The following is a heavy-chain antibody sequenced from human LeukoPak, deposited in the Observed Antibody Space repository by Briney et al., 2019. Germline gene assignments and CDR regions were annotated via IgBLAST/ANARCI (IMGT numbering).Heavy chain of an antibody. CDR3: ARDMMGPPLLWFGELLYPGVDYYYMDV. D-gene: IGHD3-10*01. Sequence: GGSLRLSCAASGFSFSSFSMNWVRQAPGKGLEWVSYISGGSSFTYYVDSVKGRFTISRDNAKNSLYLQMNSLRAEDTAVYYCARDMMGPPLLWFGELLYPGVDYYYMDVWGKGTTVTISS. CDR1: GFSFSSFS. CDR2: ISGGSSFT. J-gene: IGHJ6*03. V-gene: IGHV3-21*01.